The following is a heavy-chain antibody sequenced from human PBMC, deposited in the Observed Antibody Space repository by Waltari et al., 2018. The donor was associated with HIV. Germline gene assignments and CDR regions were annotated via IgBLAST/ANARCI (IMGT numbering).Heavy chain of an antibody. CDR3: ARDRYDSSGYLATYNNYYGVDV. D-gene: IGHD3-22*01. CDR2: IYHSGSA. V-gene: IGHV4-38-2*02. J-gene: IGHJ6*02. CDR1: GYSICSGNY. Sequence: QVQLQESGPGLVKPSETLSLTCTVSGYSICSGNYWGWIRQPPGKGLEWIGSIYHSGSAYYKSSLKSRVTISVDTSKNQFSLKLSSATAADTAVYYCARDRYDSSGYLATYNNYYGVDVWGQGTTVTVSS.